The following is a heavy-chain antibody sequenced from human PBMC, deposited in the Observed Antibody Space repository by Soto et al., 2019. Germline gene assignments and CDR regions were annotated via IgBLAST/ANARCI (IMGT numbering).Heavy chain of an antibody. CDR2: INPSGGST. CDR3: ASEIMITFGGVIVENDY. J-gene: IGHJ4*02. Sequence: QVQLVQSGAEVKKPGASVKVSCKASGYTFTSYYMHWVRQAPGQGLEWMGIINPSGGSTSYAQKFKGRVTMTRDTSTSTVYMELSSLRSEDTAVYYCASEIMITFGGVIVENDYWGQGTLVTVSS. CDR1: GYTFTSYY. D-gene: IGHD3-16*02. V-gene: IGHV1-46*01.